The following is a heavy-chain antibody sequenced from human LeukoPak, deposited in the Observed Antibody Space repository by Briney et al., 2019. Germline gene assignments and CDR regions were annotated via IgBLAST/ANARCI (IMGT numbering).Heavy chain of an antibody. Sequence: SETLSLTCTVSGGSIGSYYWSWIRQPTGKGLEWIGYIYYSGSTNYNPSLKSRVTISVDTSKNQFSLKLSSVTAADTAVYYCARRSIFGVVTAYFDYWGQGTLVTVSS. CDR2: IYYSGST. CDR3: ARRSIFGVVTAYFDY. D-gene: IGHD3-3*01. V-gene: IGHV4-59*01. J-gene: IGHJ4*02. CDR1: GGSIGSYY.